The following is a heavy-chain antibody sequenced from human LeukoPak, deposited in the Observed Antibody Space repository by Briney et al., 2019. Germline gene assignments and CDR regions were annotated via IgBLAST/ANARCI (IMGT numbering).Heavy chain of an antibody. V-gene: IGHV1-8*01. Sequence: ASVKVSCKASGYTFTSYDINWVRQATGQGLEWMGWMNPNSGNTGYAQKLQGRVTMTTDTSTSTAYMELRSLRSDDTAVYYCARDPGGVVGATMVDYWGRGTLVTVSS. D-gene: IGHD1-26*01. CDR2: MNPNSGNT. CDR1: GYTFTSYD. J-gene: IGHJ4*02. CDR3: ARDPGGVVGATMVDY.